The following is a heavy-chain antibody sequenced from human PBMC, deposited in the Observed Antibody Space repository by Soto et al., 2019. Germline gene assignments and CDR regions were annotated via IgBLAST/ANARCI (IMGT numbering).Heavy chain of an antibody. CDR1: GFTFRSYW. CDR3: ARPRWHYGMDV. V-gene: IGHV3-74*01. D-gene: IGHD2-15*01. Sequence: EVQLVESGEGLVQPGGSLRLSCAASGFTFRSYWMHWVRQTPGKGLMWVSRIDTDGSYTTYADSVKGRFTISRDNAKNTLYLQMNSLRVEDTAVYYCARPRWHYGMDVWGQGTTVTVSS. CDR2: IDTDGSYT. J-gene: IGHJ6*02.